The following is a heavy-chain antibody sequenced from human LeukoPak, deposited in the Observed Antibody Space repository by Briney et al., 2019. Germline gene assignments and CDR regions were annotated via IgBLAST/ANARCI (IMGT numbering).Heavy chain of an antibody. D-gene: IGHD6-13*01. CDR2: VKNDGST. CDR3: HPLGYTSN. V-gene: IGHV3-74*01. Sequence: PGGSLRLSCVVSGFTSGFTFSSRWMHWVRQAPGKGLVWVSLVKNDGSTNYADSVKGRSTVSRDNAENTLYLQMNNLRVEDTALYFCHPLGYTSNWGQGTLVTVSS. CDR1: GFTFSSRW. J-gene: IGHJ4*02.